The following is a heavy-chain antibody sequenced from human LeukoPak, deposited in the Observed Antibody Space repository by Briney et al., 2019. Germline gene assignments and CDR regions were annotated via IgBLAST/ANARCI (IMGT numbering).Heavy chain of an antibody. D-gene: IGHD3-10*01. J-gene: IGHJ4*02. CDR3: ARGGMVRDRRHFQFDH. V-gene: IGHV1-46*01. CDR2: INPNGGST. Sequence: ASVKVSCKASGYAFTSYSMHWVRQAPGQGLEWMGIINPNGGSTIYAQKFQGRVTMTRDTSTSTVYMDLTSLRSEDTAVYYCARGGMVRDRRHFQFDHWGQGTLVTVSS. CDR1: GYAFTSYS.